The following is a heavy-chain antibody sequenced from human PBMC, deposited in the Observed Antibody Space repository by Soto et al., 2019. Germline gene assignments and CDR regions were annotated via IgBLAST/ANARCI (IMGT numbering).Heavy chain of an antibody. CDR2: ISAYNGNT. CDR1: GYTFTSYG. J-gene: IGHJ4*02. V-gene: IGHV1-18*04. D-gene: IGHD3-22*01. Sequence: GASVKVSCKASGYTFTSYGISWVRQAPGQGLEWMGWISAYNGNTNYAQKRQGRVTMTTDTSTSTAYMELRSLRSDDTAVYYCARDLGYYDSSGYYGSYFDYWGQGTLVDVSS. CDR3: ARDLGYYDSSGYYGSYFDY.